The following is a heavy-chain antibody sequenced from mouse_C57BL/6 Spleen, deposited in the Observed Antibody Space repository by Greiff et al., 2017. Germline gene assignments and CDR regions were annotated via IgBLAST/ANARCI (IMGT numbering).Heavy chain of an antibody. V-gene: IGHV5-9-1*02. CDR3: TREDGSSLFDY. CDR2: ISSGGDYL. Sequence: EVKLVESGEGLVKPGGSLKLSCAASGFTFSSYAMSWVRQTPEKRLEWVAYISSGGDYLYYADTVKGRFTISRDNARNTLYLQMSSLKSEDTAMYYCTREDGSSLFDYWGQGTNLTVSS. D-gene: IGHD1-1*01. J-gene: IGHJ2*01. CDR1: GFTFSSYA.